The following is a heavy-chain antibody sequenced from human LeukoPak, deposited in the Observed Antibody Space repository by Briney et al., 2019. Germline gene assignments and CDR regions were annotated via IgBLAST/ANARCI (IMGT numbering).Heavy chain of an antibody. J-gene: IGHJ4*02. V-gene: IGHV3-74*01. CDR2: MNNDGTIT. D-gene: IGHD3-10*01. Sequence: WGYLRCYCSASGFTFSAYWRIRLGQVQGVGRIYLSHMNNDGTITNYADPVKGRFPMSRDNARITVFLQMDSLRAEDTAVYYCGRDNYGSIDFGGQGVLVTVSS. CDR1: GFTFSAYW. CDR3: GRDNYGSIDF.